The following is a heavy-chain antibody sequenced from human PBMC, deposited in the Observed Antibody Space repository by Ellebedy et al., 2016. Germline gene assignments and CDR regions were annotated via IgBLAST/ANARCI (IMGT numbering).Heavy chain of an antibody. CDR3: ARDLQSSSSFYYYYYYMDV. CDR1: GYTFTGYY. CDR2: INPNSGGT. V-gene: IGHV1-2*02. Sequence: ASVKVSXKASGYTFTGYYMHWVRQAPGQGLEWMGWINPNSGGTNYAQKFQGRVTMTRDTSISTAYMELSRLRSDDTAVYYCARDLQSSSSFYYYYYYMDVWGKGTTVTVSS. J-gene: IGHJ6*03. D-gene: IGHD6-6*01.